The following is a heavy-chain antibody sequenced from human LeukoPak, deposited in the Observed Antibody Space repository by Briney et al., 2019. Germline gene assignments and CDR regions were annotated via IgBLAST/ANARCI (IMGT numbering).Heavy chain of an antibody. Sequence: SETLSLTCTVSGGSIGNYYWSWLRQPPGKGLEWIGYIYFSGTTNINPSLKSRVTISVDMSKNQFSLKLSSVTAADTAVYYCAREDPQTTVPEGLDVWGQGTTVTVTS. J-gene: IGHJ6*02. CDR2: IYFSGTT. CDR3: AREDPQTTVPEGLDV. D-gene: IGHD4-17*01. V-gene: IGHV4-59*01. CDR1: GGSIGNYY.